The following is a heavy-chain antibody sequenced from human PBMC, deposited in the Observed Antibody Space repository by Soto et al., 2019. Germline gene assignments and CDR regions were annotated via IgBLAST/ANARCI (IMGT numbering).Heavy chain of an antibody. Sequence: EVQLVESGGGLVKPGGSLRLSCAASGFTFSNAWMSWVRQAPGKGLEWVGRIKSKTDGGTTDYAAPVKGRFTISRDPSKNTLYLQLNSLKTEATAVYYCTRPPPLDILPGYSPIRYYYYGMDVWGQGTTVTVSS. CDR3: TRPPPLDILPGYSPIRYYYYGMDV. CDR2: IKSKTDGGTT. J-gene: IGHJ6*02. V-gene: IGHV3-15*01. CDR1: GFTFSNAW. D-gene: IGHD3-9*01.